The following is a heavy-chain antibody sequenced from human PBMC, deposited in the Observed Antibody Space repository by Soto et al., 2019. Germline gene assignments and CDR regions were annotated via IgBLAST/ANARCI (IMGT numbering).Heavy chain of an antibody. V-gene: IGHV1-69*13. Sequence: PVKVSCKASGCTFTIYGISLVRQAPGQGLEWMGGIIPISGTANYAQKFQGRVTITADESTSTAYMELSSLRSEDTAVYYCARSQGSSTSLEIYYYYYYGMDVWGEGTTVTVSS. D-gene: IGHD2-2*01. CDR3: ARSQGSSTSLEIYYYYYYGMDV. CDR1: GCTFTIYG. CDR2: IIPISGTA. J-gene: IGHJ6*04.